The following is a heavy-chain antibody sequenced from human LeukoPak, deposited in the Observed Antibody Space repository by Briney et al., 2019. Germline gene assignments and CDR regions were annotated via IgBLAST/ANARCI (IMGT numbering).Heavy chain of an antibody. Sequence: SETLSLTCTVSGGSISNYFWNWIRQPPGKGLEWIGYIYYNGNTYHNPSLKSRVTMSVDTSKNQFSLKLSSVTAADTAVYYCARDSWSDYYMDVWGKGTTVTVSS. CDR1: GGSISNYF. CDR2: IYYNGNT. J-gene: IGHJ6*03. D-gene: IGHD2-15*01. V-gene: IGHV4-59*12. CDR3: ARDSWSDYYMDV.